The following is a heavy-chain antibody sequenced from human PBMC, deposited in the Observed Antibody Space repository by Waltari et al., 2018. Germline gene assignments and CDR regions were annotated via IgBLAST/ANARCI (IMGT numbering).Heavy chain of an antibody. J-gene: IGHJ5*02. CDR3: ARSPTPTTNWFDP. V-gene: IGHV4-59*11. CDR2: IYYSGST. D-gene: IGHD4-17*01. CDR1: GGSISSHY. Sequence: QVQLQESGPGLVKPSETLSLTCTVSGGSISSHYWSWTRQPPGKGLEWIGYIYYSGSTNYNPSLKSRVTISVDTSKNQFSLKLSSVTAADTAVYYCARSPTPTTNWFDPWGQGTLVTVSS.